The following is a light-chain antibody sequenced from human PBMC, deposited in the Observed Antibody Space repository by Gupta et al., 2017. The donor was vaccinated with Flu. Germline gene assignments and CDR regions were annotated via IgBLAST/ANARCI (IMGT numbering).Light chain of an antibody. V-gene: IGKV3-20*01. CDR2: GTS. CDR1: QSVSIY. J-gene: IGKJ2*01. Sequence: DIVLVQSPGTVSLSPGEKATLSCRASQSVSIYLAWFQQKRGHAPRLLIYGTSNRATGIPDRFSGGGSGTDFTLTISRLEPDDFAVYYCQHYGSSSYTFGQGTKLEI. CDR3: QHYGSSSYT.